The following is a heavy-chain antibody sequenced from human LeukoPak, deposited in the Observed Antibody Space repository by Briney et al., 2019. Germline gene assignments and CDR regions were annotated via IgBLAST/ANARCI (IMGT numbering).Heavy chain of an antibody. Sequence: SETLSLTCTVSGGSISSSSYYWSWIRQPPGKGLEWIGYIYYSGSTNYNPSLKSRVTISVDTSKNQFSLKLSSVTAADTAVYYCARDPGCSSTSCYYYYYGMDVWGQGTTVTVSS. D-gene: IGHD2-2*01. CDR2: IYYSGST. CDR3: ARDPGCSSTSCYYYYYGMDV. CDR1: GGSISSSSYY. V-gene: IGHV4-61*01. J-gene: IGHJ6*02.